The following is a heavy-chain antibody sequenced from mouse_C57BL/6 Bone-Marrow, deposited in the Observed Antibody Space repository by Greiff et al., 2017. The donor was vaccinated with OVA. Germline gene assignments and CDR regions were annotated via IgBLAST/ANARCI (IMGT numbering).Heavy chain of an antibody. J-gene: IGHJ4*01. CDR1: GFTFTSYA. D-gene: IGHD3-3*01. Sequence: DVLLVESGEGLVKPGGSLKLSCAASGFTFTSYAMSWVRQTPEKRLEWIAYISSGGDYTYYADNVKGRFTISRDNARNTLYLQMSSLKSEDTAIYYCTRLGDAMDYWGQGTSVTVSS. CDR2: ISSGGDYT. CDR3: TRLGDAMDY. V-gene: IGHV5-9-1*02.